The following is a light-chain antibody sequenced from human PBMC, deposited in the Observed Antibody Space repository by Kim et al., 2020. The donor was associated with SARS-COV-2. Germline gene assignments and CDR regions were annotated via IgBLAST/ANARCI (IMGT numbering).Light chain of an antibody. CDR3: QQRSNWPPIT. CDR1: QSVGSS. Sequence: PGETATLSCRASQSVGSSLAWYQQKPGQAPRLLIYDSSTRATGIPARFSGTGSGTDFTLTIISLEPEDFAVYYCQQRSNWPPITFGQGTRLEIK. CDR2: DSS. V-gene: IGKV3-11*01. J-gene: IGKJ5*01.